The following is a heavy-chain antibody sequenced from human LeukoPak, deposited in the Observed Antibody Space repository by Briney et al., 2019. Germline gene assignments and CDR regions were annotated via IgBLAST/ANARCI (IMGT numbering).Heavy chain of an antibody. J-gene: IGHJ4*02. D-gene: IGHD3-22*01. CDR3: AREPQYYYDSSGYSGNFDY. Sequence: GGSLRLSCAASGFTFSSYWMSWVRQAPGKGLEWVANIKQDGSEKYYVDSVKGRFTISRDNAKNSLYLQMNSLRAEDTAVYYCAREPQYYYDSSGYSGNFDYWGQGTLVTVSS. CDR1: GFTFSSYW. V-gene: IGHV3-7*01. CDR2: IKQDGSEK.